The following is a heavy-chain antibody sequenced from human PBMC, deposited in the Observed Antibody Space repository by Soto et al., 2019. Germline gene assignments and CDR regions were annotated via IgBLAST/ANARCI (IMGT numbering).Heavy chain of an antibody. V-gene: IGHV4-59*08. Sequence: SETLSLTCTVSGGSISSYYWSWIRQPPGKGLEWIGYIYYSGSTNYNPSLKSRVTISVDTSKNQFSLKLSSVTAADTAVYYCARHSTSGSEIETVVAAKAGFDPFDYWGQGTLVTVSS. D-gene: IGHD2-15*01. CDR2: IYYSGST. CDR3: ARHSTSGSEIETVVAAKAGFDPFDY. J-gene: IGHJ4*02. CDR1: GGSISSYY.